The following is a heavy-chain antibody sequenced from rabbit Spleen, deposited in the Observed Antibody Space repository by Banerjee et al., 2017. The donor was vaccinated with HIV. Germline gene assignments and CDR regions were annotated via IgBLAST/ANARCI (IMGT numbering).Heavy chain of an antibody. Sequence: QSLEESGGDLVKPGASLTLTCTASGFSFSRSYYICWVRQAPEKGLEWIACIDAGSSGTSYFATWAKGRFLISKTSSTTVTLQMTGLTAADTATYFCAIATMTLVITDLWGPGTLVTVS. CDR3: AIATMTLVITDL. D-gene: IGHD2-1*01. V-gene: IGHV1S40*01. CDR1: GFSFSRSYY. CDR2: IDAGSSGTS. J-gene: IGHJ4*01.